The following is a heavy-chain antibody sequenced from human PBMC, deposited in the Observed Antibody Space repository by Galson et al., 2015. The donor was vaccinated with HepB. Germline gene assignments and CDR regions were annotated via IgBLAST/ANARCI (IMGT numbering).Heavy chain of an antibody. Sequence: SLRLSCAASGFTFSDYYMSWIRQAPGKGLEWVSYISSSSSYTNYADSVKGRFTISRDNAKNSLYLQMNSLRAEDTAVYYCARWLVRWGWELLPAYFDYWGQGTLVTVSS. CDR2: ISSSSSYT. CDR1: GFTFSDYY. J-gene: IGHJ4*02. D-gene: IGHD1-26*01. V-gene: IGHV3-11*06. CDR3: ARWLVRWGWELLPAYFDY.